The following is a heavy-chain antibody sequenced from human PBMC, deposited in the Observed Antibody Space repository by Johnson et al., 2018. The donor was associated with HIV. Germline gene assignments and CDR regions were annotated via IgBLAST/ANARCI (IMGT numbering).Heavy chain of an antibody. CDR1: GVTFRKFA. Sequence: QVQLVESGGGLIQPGRSLRLSCTGSGVTFRKFAMGWVRRAPGKGLEWVAVISYDGSNKYYADSVKGRFTIPRDNSKNTLYLQMNSLRPEDTAVYYCAKGMGLSIGELSDAFHFWGLGTVVTVSS. CDR3: AKGMGLSIGELSDAFHF. V-gene: IGHV3-30-3*02. J-gene: IGHJ3*01. D-gene: IGHD3-10*01. CDR2: ISYDGSNK.